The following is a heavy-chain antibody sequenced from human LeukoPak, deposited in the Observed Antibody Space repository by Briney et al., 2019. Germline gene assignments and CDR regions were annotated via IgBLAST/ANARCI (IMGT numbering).Heavy chain of an antibody. CDR2: ISWNSGSI. D-gene: IGHD3-16*01. Sequence: GGSLRLSCAASGFTFSSYAMSWVRQAPGKGLEWVSGISWNSGSIGYADSVKGRFTISRDNAKNSLYLQMNSLRAEDTALYYCAKSWGSDYDAFDIWGQGTMVTVSS. CDR1: GFTFSSYA. J-gene: IGHJ3*02. V-gene: IGHV3-9*01. CDR3: AKSWGSDYDAFDI.